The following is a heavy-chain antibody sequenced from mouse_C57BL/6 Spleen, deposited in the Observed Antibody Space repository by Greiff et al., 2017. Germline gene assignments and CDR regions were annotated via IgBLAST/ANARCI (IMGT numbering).Heavy chain of an antibody. CDR3: AGSPHHLPGSSYSIDY. D-gene: IGHD1-1*01. J-gene: IGHJ2*01. CDR1: GFTFTDYY. V-gene: IGHV7-3*01. Sequence: EVQRVESGGGLVQPGGSLSLSCAASGFTFTDYYMSWVRQPPGQALEWWGFIRNKANGYTTEYSASVKGRFTISRDNSHSILYLQMNALSADDSATYYYAGSPHHLPGSSYSIDYWGQGTTLTVSS. CDR2: IRNKANGYTT.